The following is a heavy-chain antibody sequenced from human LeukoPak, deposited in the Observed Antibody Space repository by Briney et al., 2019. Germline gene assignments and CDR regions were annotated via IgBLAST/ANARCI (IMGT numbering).Heavy chain of an antibody. CDR1: GGSISSYY. V-gene: IGHV4-4*07. J-gene: IGHJ5*02. CDR2: IYNSGNN. D-gene: IGHD6-19*01. Sequence: PSETLSLTCTVSGGSISSYYWSWIRQAAGKGLEYIGRIYNSGNNNYNPSLKSRVTMSVDTSKNQFSLKLTSVTAADTAVYFCAREGQWLVRNWFDPWGQGILVTVSS. CDR3: AREGQWLVRNWFDP.